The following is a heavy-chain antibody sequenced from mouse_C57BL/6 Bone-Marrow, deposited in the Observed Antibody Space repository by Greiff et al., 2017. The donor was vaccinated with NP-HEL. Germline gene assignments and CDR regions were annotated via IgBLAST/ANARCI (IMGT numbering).Heavy chain of an antibody. CDR3: ARQATVVAKYYAMDY. CDR2: IWSDGST. J-gene: IGHJ4*01. Sequence: QVQLKESGPGLVAPSQSLSITCTVSGFSLTSYGVHWVRQPPGKGLEWLVVIWSDGSTTYNSALKSRLSISKDNSKSQVFLKMNSLQTDDTAMYYCARQATVVAKYYAMDYWGQGTSVTVSS. CDR1: GFSLTSYG. V-gene: IGHV2-6-1*01. D-gene: IGHD1-1*01.